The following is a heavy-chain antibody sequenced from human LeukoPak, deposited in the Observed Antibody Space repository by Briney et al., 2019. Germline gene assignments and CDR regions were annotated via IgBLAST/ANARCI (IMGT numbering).Heavy chain of an antibody. CDR1: GGSISSGGYY. V-gene: IGHV4-30-2*01. D-gene: IGHD3-10*01. Sequence: SETLSLTCTVSGGSISSGGYYWSWIRQPPGKGLEWIGYIYHSGSTYYNPSLKSRVTISVDTSKNQFSLKLSSVTAADTAVYYCARVEYYGSGRPHRAFDIWGQGTMVTVSS. CDR3: ARVEYYGSGRPHRAFDI. CDR2: IYHSGST. J-gene: IGHJ3*02.